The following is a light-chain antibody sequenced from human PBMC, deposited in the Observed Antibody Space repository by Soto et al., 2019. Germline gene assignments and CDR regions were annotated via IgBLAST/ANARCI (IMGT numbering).Light chain of an antibody. V-gene: IGLV4-60*02. J-gene: IGLJ3*02. CDR2: LEGSGSY. CDR1: SGHSSYI. CDR3: GTWDSNTHV. Sequence: QSVLTQSSSASASLGSSVKLTCTLSSGHSSYIIAWHQQQPGKAPRYLMKLEGSGSYNKGSGVPDRFSGSSSGADRYLTISNLQFEDEADYYCGTWDSNTHVFGGGTKVTVL.